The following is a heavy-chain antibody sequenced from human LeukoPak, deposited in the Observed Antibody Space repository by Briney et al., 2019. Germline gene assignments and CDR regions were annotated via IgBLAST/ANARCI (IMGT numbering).Heavy chain of an antibody. CDR1: GGSFSGYY. Sequence: PSETLSLTCAVYGGSFSGYYWSWIRQPPGKGLEWIGSIYYSGSTYCNPSLKSRVTISVNTSKNQFSLDLSSVTAADTAVCYCARLYYDSSGYYQICYFDYWGQGTLVTVSS. V-gene: IGHV4-34*01. CDR2: IYYSGST. CDR3: ARLYYDSSGYYQICYFDY. J-gene: IGHJ4*02. D-gene: IGHD3-22*01.